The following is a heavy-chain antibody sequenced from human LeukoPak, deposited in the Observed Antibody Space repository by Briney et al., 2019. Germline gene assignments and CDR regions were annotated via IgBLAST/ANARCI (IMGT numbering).Heavy chain of an antibody. Sequence: KSSETLSLTCTVSGGSVSSGSYYWSWIRQPPGKGLEWIGYIYYSGSTNYNPSLKSRVTISVDTSKNQFSLKLSSVTAADTAVYYCARGIGDPEYYYGSGSFSQTHPIAFFLDYWGQGTLVTVSS. CDR2: IYYSGST. CDR1: GGSVSSGSYY. J-gene: IGHJ4*02. V-gene: IGHV4-61*01. CDR3: ARGIGDPEYYYGSGSFSQTHPIAFFLDY. D-gene: IGHD3-10*01.